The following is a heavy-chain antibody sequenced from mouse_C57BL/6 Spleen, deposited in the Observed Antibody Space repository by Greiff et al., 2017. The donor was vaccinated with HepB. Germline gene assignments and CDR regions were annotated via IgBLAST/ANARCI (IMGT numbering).Heavy chain of an antibody. CDR2: ISGGGGNT. D-gene: IGHD2-1*01. J-gene: IGHJ1*03. CDR1: GFTFSSYT. Sequence: VESGGGLVKPGGSLKLSCAASGFTFSSYTMSWVRQTPEKRLEWVATISGGGGNTYYPDSVKGRFTISRDNAKNNLYLQMSSLRSEDTALYYCARQGGNYDWYFDVWGTGTTVTVSS. CDR3: ARQGGNYDWYFDV. V-gene: IGHV5-9*01.